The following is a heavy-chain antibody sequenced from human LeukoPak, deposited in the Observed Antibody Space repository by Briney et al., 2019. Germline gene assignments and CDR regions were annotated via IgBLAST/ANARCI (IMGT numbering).Heavy chain of an antibody. CDR2: IYHSGST. J-gene: IGHJ5*02. CDR1: SGSISSYY. CDR3: ARDSLSEYSSSSGFDP. V-gene: IGHV4-59*12. D-gene: IGHD6-6*01. Sequence: PSETLSLTCTVSSGSISSYYWSWIRQPPGRGLEWIGYIYHSGSTYYNPSLKSRVTISVDRSKNQFSLKLSSVTAADTAVYYCARDSLSEYSSSSGFDPWGQGTLVTVSS.